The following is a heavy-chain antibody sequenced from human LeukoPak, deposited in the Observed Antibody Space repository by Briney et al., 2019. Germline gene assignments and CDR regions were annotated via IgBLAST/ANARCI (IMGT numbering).Heavy chain of an antibody. V-gene: IGHV3-15*01. CDR1: GITFSNAW. D-gene: IGHD3-22*01. CDR2: IKSKTDGGTT. CDR3: TTARLYYYDSSGYFPRWFDP. Sequence: GGSLRLSCAASGITFSNAWMSWVRQAPGKGLEWVGRIKSKTDGGTTDYAGHVKGRFTISRDESKHMLYLQMNSLKTEDTAVYYCTTARLYYYDSSGYFPRWFDPWGQGTLVTVSS. J-gene: IGHJ5*02.